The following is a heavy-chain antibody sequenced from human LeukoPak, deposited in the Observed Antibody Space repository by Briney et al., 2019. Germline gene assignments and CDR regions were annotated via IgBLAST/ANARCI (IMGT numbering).Heavy chain of an antibody. CDR1: GYTFISYS. CDR3: ARVRSRIWFGGARNCYFDY. V-gene: IGHV1-2*02. D-gene: IGHD3-10*01. J-gene: IGHJ4*02. Sequence: ASVEVSCKASGYTFISYSMNWVRQAPGQGLEWMGWINPNSGGTNYAQKFQGRVTMTRDTSISTAYMELSRLRSDDTAVYYCARVRSRIWFGGARNCYFDYWGQGTLVTVSS. CDR2: INPNSGGT.